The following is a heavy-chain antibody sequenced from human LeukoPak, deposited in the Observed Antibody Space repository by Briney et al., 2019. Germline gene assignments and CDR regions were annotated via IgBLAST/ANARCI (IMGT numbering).Heavy chain of an antibody. CDR1: RFTFSSYA. Sequence: GGSLRLSCAASRFTFSSYAMSWVRQAPGKGLEWVSAISGSGGSTYYADSVKGRFTISRDNSKNTLYLQMNSLRAEDTAVYYCASGEGSSSTSCFDYWGQGTLVTVSS. CDR3: ASGEGSSSTSCFDY. D-gene: IGHD2-2*01. J-gene: IGHJ4*02. CDR2: ISGSGGST. V-gene: IGHV3-23*01.